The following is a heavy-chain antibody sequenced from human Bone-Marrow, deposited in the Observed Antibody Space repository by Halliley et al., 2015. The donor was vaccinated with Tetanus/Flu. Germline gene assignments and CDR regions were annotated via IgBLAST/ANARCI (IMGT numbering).Heavy chain of an antibody. CDR3: RYGMDV. D-gene: IGHD3-22*01. CDR2: IRGSGNRT. V-gene: IGHV3-23*01. Sequence: KGLEWVSGIRGSGNRTYYADSVKGRFTISRDNSKNKLYLEMNSLRAEDMAVYWVRYGMDVWGQGTTVTVSS. J-gene: IGHJ6*02.